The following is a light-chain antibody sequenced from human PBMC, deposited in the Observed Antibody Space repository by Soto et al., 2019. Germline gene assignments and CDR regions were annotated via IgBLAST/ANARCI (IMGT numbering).Light chain of an antibody. J-gene: IGKJ1*01. Sequence: EIVLTQFPGTLSLSPGERATLSCRASQSIISNSLAWYQQRLGQAPRVLIYGASSMATGIPDRFSGSGSGADFTLTISRLEPEDFATYYCHHYGDFPSTFGHGTKVEIK. V-gene: IGKV3-20*01. CDR2: GAS. CDR3: HHYGDFPST. CDR1: QSIISNS.